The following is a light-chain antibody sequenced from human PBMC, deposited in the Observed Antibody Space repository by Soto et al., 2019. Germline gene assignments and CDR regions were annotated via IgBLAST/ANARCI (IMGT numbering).Light chain of an antibody. CDR3: SSYTSSSTLIV. CDR1: SSDVGGYNY. J-gene: IGLJ1*01. CDR2: DVS. Sequence: QSALTQPASVSGSPGQSITISCTGTSSDVGGYNYVSWYQQHPDKAPKLMIHDVSNRPSGVSNRFSGSKSGNTASLTISGLQAEDEADHYCSSYTSSSTLIVFGSGTKLTVL. V-gene: IGLV2-14*03.